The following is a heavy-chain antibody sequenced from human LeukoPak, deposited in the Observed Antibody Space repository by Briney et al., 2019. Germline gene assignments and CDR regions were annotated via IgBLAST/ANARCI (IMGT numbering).Heavy chain of an antibody. D-gene: IGHD1-26*01. V-gene: IGHV4-59*01. CDR3: AAGENYDGY. J-gene: IGHJ4*02. CDR1: GVSISSYY. CDR2: IYYSGST. Sequence: SETLSLTCTVSGVSISSYYWSWLRQPPGKGLEWIGYIYYSGSTNYNPSLKSRVTISVDTSKNQFSLKLSSVTAADTAVYYCAAGENYDGYWGQGTLVTVSS.